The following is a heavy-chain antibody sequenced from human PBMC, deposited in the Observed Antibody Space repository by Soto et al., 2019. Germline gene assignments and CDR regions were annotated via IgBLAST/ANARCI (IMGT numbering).Heavy chain of an antibody. D-gene: IGHD6-19*01. CDR3: ARDEAVAGTGWFDP. CDR1: GFTFSSYG. Sequence: GGSLRLSCAASGFTFSSYGMHWVRQAPGKGLEWVAVIWYDGSNKYYADSVKGRFTISRDNSRNTLYLQMNSLRAEDTAVYYCARDEAVAGTGWFDPWGQGTLVTVSS. J-gene: IGHJ5*02. CDR2: IWYDGSNK. V-gene: IGHV3-33*01.